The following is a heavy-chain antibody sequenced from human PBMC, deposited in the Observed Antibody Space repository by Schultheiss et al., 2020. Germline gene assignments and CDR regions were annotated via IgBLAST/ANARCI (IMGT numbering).Heavy chain of an antibody. CDR3: ARRSRVATSTYYFDY. CDR1: GGSISSSSYY. V-gene: IGHV4-39*01. Sequence: SETLSLTFTVSGGSISSSSYYWSWIRQPPGKGLEWIGYIYYSGSTYYNPSLKSRVTISVDTSKNQFSLKLSSVTAADTAVYYCARRSRVATSTYYFDYWGQGTLVTVSS. CDR2: IYYSGST. J-gene: IGHJ4*02. D-gene: IGHD5-12*01.